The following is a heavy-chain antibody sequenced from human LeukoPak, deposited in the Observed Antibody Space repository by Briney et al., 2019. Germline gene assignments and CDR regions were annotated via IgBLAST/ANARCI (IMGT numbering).Heavy chain of an antibody. CDR3: ARLERYGDSLFDY. Sequence: SETLSLTCTVSGGSISSSRYYWGWIRQPPEKGLEWIGTIYYSGSTYYNPSLKSRVTISVDTSKNQFSLMLSSVTAADTAVYYCARLERYGDSLFDYWGQGTLVTVSS. D-gene: IGHD4-17*01. V-gene: IGHV4-39*01. J-gene: IGHJ4*02. CDR2: IYYSGST. CDR1: GGSISSSRYY.